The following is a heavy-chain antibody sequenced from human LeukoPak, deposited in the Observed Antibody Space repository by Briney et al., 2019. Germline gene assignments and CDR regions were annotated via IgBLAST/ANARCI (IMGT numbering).Heavy chain of an antibody. D-gene: IGHD5-24*01. CDR1: GFTFTSSA. CDR3: AALQDRDGYNP. CDR2: IVVGSGNT. J-gene: IGHJ5*02. Sequence: ASVKVSCKXSGFTFTSSAMQWVRQARRQRLEWIGWIVVGSGNTNYAQKFQERVTITRDMSTSTAYMELSSLRSEDTAVYYCAALQDRDGYNPWGQGTLVTVSS. V-gene: IGHV1-58*02.